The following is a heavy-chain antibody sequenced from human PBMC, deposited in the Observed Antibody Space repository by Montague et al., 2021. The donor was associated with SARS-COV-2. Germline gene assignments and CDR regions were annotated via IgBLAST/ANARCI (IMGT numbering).Heavy chain of an antibody. CDR3: ARAAQKQYVLLWFGELLHDAFDI. CDR1: GFTFSSYA. CDR2: ISYDGSNE. V-gene: IGHV3-30-3*01. D-gene: IGHD3-10*01. Sequence: SLRLSCAASGFTFSSYAMHWVRQAPGKGLEWVAVISYDGSNEYXXXSXXXRFXISRDNSKNTLYLQMNSLRAEDTAVYYCARAAQKQYVLLWFGELLHDAFDIWGQGTMVTVSS. J-gene: IGHJ3*02.